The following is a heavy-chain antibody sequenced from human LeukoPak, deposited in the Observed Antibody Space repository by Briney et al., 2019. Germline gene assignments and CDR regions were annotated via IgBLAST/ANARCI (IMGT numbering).Heavy chain of an antibody. J-gene: IGHJ6*03. CDR2: IYYSGST. V-gene: IGHV4-59*08. CDR1: GGSISSYY. D-gene: IGHD6-19*01. Sequence: SETLSLTCTVSGGSISSYYWSWIRQPPGKGLEWIGYIYYSGSTNYNPSLKSRATISVDMSKNQFSLKLTSVTAADTAVYYCARMGHTSGWGDQDYYHYFYMDVWGKGTTVTVSS. CDR3: ARMGHTSGWGDQDYYHYFYMDV.